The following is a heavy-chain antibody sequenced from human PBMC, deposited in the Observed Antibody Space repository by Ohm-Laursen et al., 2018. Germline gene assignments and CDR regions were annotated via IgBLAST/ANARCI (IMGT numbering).Heavy chain of an antibody. CDR1: GGTFSSYA. J-gene: IGHJ4*02. V-gene: IGHV1-69*06. D-gene: IGHD3-22*01. Sequence: SVKVSCKASGGTFSSYAISWVRQAPGQGLEWMGGIIPIFGTANYAQKFQGRVTITADKSTSTAYMELSSLRSEDTAVYYCARVSDSSGYYWSISYWGQGTLVTVSS. CDR3: ARVSDSSGYYWSISY. CDR2: IIPIFGTA.